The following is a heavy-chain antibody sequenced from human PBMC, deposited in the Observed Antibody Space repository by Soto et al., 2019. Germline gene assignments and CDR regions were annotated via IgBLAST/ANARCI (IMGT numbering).Heavy chain of an antibody. Sequence: VQLVESGGGLVQPGGSLRLSCAASGFTFSSYWMHWVRQAPGKGLVWVSRINSDGSSTSYADSVKGRFTISRDNAKNTLYLQMNSLRAEDTAVYYCARVPARAYSYYDSSGYRHDAFDIWGQGTMVTVSS. D-gene: IGHD3-22*01. V-gene: IGHV3-74*01. CDR1: GFTFSSYW. J-gene: IGHJ3*02. CDR2: INSDGSST. CDR3: ARVPARAYSYYDSSGYRHDAFDI.